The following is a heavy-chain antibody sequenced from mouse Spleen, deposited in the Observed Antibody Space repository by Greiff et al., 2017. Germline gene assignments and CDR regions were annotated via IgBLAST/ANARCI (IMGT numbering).Heavy chain of an antibody. Sequence: EVQLQQSGAELVRPGASVKLSCTASGFNIKDDYMHWVKQRPEQGLEWIGWIDPENGDTEYASKFQGKATITADTSSNTAYLQLSSLTSEDTAVYYCTTGSYDYLYAMDYWGQGTSVTVSS. J-gene: IGHJ4*01. V-gene: IGHV14-4*01. D-gene: IGHD2-4*01. CDR1: GFNIKDDY. CDR2: IDPENGDT. CDR3: TTGSYDYLYAMDY.